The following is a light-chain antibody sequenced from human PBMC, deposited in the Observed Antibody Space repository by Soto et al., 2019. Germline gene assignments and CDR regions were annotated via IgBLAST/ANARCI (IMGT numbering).Light chain of an antibody. CDR3: QQYNNWWT. CDR2: GAS. J-gene: IGKJ1*01. V-gene: IGKV3-15*01. Sequence: EIVMTQSPATLSLSPGEGATLSCRASQSVSSSLAWYQQKPGQAPRLLIYGASTRATGIPDRFSGSGSGTEFSLTISSLQSEDFAVYYCQQYNNWWTFGQGTKVDIK. CDR1: QSVSSS.